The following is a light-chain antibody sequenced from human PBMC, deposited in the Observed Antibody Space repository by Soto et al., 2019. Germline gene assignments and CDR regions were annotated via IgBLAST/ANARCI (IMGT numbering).Light chain of an antibody. J-gene: IGKJ1*01. Sequence: EIVMTQSPATLSVSPGERATLSCRACQSVSSNLAWYQQKVGQAPRVLIYDASTRATGIPGRFSGSGAGTEFTLTISSLQSEDFAVYYCQQYNNWPETFGQGTKV. CDR1: QSVSSN. CDR3: QQYNNWPET. V-gene: IGKV3-15*01. CDR2: DAS.